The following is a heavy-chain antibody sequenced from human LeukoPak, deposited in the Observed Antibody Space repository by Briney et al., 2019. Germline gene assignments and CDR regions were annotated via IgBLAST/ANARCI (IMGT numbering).Heavy chain of an antibody. V-gene: IGHV4-59*02. CDR3: LGPRDDSFQH. CDR2: VSNGGST. CDR1: VDSVSSQY. Sequence: PSETLSLTCTVSVDSVSSQYWSWIRQPPGKGLEWIGYVSNGGSTNNNPSLTSRVSMSLDTSKNQISLKLNSVTAADTAVYYLLGPRDDSFQHWGQGTLVNVSS. D-gene: IGHD4-11*01. J-gene: IGHJ1*01.